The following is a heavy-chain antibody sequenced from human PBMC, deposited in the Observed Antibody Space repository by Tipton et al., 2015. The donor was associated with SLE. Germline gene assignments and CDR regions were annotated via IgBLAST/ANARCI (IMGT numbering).Heavy chain of an antibody. CDR1: GDSVSSNSAA. CDR3: ARGFFHDYWSAEQGRKSFYFDN. J-gene: IGHJ4*02. CDR2: TYYMSKWYN. V-gene: IGHV6-1*01. D-gene: IGHD3-3*01. Sequence: PGLVKPSQTLSLTCAISGDSVSSNSAAWNWIRQSPSRGLEWLGRTYYMSKWYNDYAVSVKSRIIINPDTSKNQFSLQLTSVTPEDTAMYFCARGFFHDYWSAEQGRKSFYFDNWDQGALVTVSS.